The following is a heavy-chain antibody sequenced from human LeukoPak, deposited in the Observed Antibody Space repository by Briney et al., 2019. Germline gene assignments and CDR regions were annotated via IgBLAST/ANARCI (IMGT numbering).Heavy chain of an antibody. D-gene: IGHD3-3*01. CDR2: ISHSGTT. CDR1: GASIRTYS. Sequence: SETLSLTCFVSGASIRTYSWNWIRQSPGEGLEWIGYISHSGTTSYTSYLSSRVTISVDTSKNQFSLKLSSVTAADTAVYYCARVHYDFWSGYLNWFDPWGQGTLVTVSS. J-gene: IGHJ5*02. V-gene: IGHV4-59*01. CDR3: ARVHYDFWSGYLNWFDP.